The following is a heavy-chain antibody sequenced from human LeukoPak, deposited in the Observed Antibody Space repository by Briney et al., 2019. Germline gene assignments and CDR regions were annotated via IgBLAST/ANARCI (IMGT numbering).Heavy chain of an antibody. CDR3: ARRMAANAFDI. CDR2: VSYDGTNK. V-gene: IGHV3-30-3*01. CDR1: GFTFSTYT. J-gene: IGHJ3*02. Sequence: GRSLRLSCAASGFTFSTYTTHWVRQAPGKGLEWVAFVSYDGTNKNYADSVKGRFTISRDNSKNTLYLQMNSLRTEDTAVYYCARRMAANAFDIWGQGTMVTVSS. D-gene: IGHD5-24*01.